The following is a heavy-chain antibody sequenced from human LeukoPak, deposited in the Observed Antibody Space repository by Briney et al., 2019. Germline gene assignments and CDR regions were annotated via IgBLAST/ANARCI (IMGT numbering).Heavy chain of an antibody. V-gene: IGHV4-61*02. D-gene: IGHD3-10*01. CDR1: GGSISSGSYY. J-gene: IGHJ3*02. CDR3: ARDLWFGAGRVFDI. CDR2: IYTSGST. Sequence: TSQTLSLTCTVSGGSISSGSYYWSWIRQPAGKGLEWIGRIYTSGSTNYNASLKSRVTISVDRSKNQFSLKLSSVSAADTAVYYCARDLWFGAGRVFDIWGQGRMVTVSS.